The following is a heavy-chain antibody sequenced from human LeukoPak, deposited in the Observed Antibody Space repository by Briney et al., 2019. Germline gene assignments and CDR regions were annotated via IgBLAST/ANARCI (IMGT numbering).Heavy chain of an antibody. D-gene: IGHD6-19*01. CDR3: ARDSGWKNFDH. CDR1: GFTFSSYE. V-gene: IGHV3-48*03. CDR2: ISSSGSTI. Sequence: PGGSLRLSCAASGFTFSSYEMTWVRQAPGKGLEWLSYISSSGSTIYYADSVKGRFTISRDNAKNSLYLQMNSLRAEDTAVYYCARDSGWKNFDHWGQGTLVTVSS. J-gene: IGHJ4*02.